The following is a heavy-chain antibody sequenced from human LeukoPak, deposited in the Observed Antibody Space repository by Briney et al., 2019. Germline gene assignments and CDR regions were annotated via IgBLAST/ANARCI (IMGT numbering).Heavy chain of an antibody. CDR3: TRQADSSGYYYGD. J-gene: IGHJ4*02. V-gene: IGHV3-73*01. CDR1: GFTFSGSA. CDR2: IRSKANSYAT. D-gene: IGHD3-22*01. Sequence: QTGGSLRLSCAASGFTFSGSAMHWVRQASGKGLEWVGRIRSKANSYATAYAASVKGRFTISRDDSKNTAYLQMNSLKTEDTAVYCCTRQADSSGYYYGDWGQGTLVTVSS.